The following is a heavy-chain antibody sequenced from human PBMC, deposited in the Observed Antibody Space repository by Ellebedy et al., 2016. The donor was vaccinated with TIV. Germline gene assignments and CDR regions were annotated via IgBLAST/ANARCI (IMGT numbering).Heavy chain of an antibody. J-gene: IGHJ4*02. V-gene: IGHV4-59*01. Sequence: PSETLSLTCTVSGGSISSYYWTWIRQSPGKGLEWVGYVYYSGSTSYNPSLRSRVTISVDTSKSQFSLNLKSVTAADTAVYYCARYSSGWSSFDYWGQGTLVTVSS. D-gene: IGHD6-19*01. CDR3: ARYSSGWSSFDY. CDR2: VYYSGST. CDR1: GGSISSYY.